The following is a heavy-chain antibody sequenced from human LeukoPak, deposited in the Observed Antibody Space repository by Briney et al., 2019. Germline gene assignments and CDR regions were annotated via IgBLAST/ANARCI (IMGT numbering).Heavy chain of an antibody. D-gene: IGHD4-4*01. J-gene: IGHJ3*02. CDR1: GFTVSSNY. Sequence: GGSLRLSCATSGFTVSSNYMSWVRQAPGKGLEWVAVIWYDGSNKYYADSVKGRFTISRDNSKNTLYLQMNSLRAEDTAVYYCARDSYDYSNGDAFDIWGQGTMVTVSS. CDR3: ARDSYDYSNGDAFDI. V-gene: IGHV3-33*08. CDR2: IWYDGSNK.